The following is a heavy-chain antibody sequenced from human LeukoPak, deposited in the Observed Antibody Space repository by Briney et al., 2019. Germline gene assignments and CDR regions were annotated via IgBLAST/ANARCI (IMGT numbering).Heavy chain of an antibody. CDR1: GFTVSSNY. J-gene: IGHJ6*03. V-gene: IGHV3-53*01. CDR3: ARVQMTTVTTRLFYYYYYYMDV. Sequence: GGSLRPSCAASGFTVSSNYMSWVRQAPGKGLEWVSVIYSGGSTYYADSVKGRFTISRDNSKNTLYLQMNSLRAEDTAVYYCARVQMTTVTTRLFYYYYYYMDVWGQGTLVTVSS. D-gene: IGHD4-17*01. CDR2: IYSGGST.